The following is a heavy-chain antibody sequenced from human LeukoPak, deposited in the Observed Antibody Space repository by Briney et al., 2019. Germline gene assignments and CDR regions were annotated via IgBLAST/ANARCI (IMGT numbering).Heavy chain of an antibody. CDR3: AREGHCSTTSCALDAIEI. J-gene: IGHJ3*02. Sequence: GGSLRLSCAASGFTFHNNGMSWVRQAPGKGLEWVSAISGSSRSTYHAESVKGRFTISRDNAKNSLSLQMKSLRAEDTAVYYCAREGHCSTTSCALDAIEIWGQGTLVAVSS. D-gene: IGHD2-2*01. V-gene: IGHV3-23*01. CDR2: ISGSSRST. CDR1: GFTFHNNG.